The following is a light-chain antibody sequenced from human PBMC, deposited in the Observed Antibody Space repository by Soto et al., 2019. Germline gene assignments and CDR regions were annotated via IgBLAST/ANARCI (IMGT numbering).Light chain of an antibody. CDR2: AVS. V-gene: IGKV1-39*01. Sequence: DIQMTQSPSSLSASVGDRVTITCRASQSLGTYFNWYQQKPGKAPKLQISAVSTLRSEVPSRFKGSGSGTEFTVTISSLQTEDSATYYCQQSVSRPYAFGRGTKLEIK. CDR3: QQSVSRPYA. CDR1: QSLGTY. J-gene: IGKJ2*01.